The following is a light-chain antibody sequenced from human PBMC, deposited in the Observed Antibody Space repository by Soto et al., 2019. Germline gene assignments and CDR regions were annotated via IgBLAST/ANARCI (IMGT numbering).Light chain of an antibody. CDR3: QQRSNLTPFT. V-gene: IGKV3-11*01. Sequence: EIVLTQPPVTLSLSPGERATVSCRSSQSVSSYLAWYQQKPGQAPRLLIYDASNRATGIPARFSGGGSGTDFTLTIDNLESEDFASYYGQQRSNLTPFTFGQGTRLEI. J-gene: IGKJ5*01. CDR2: DAS. CDR1: QSVSSY.